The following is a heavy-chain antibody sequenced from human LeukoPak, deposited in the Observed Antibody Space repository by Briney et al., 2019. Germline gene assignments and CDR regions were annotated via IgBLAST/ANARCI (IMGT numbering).Heavy chain of an antibody. Sequence: GASVKVSCKASGYTFTSYYMHWVRQAPGQGLEWMGIINPSGGSTSYAQKFQGRVTMTRDTSTSTAYMELSSLRSEDTAVYYCARDDYDDRSGYQHSTRNDYWGQGTLVTVSS. J-gene: IGHJ4*02. D-gene: IGHD3-22*01. CDR1: GYTFTSYY. CDR3: ARDDYDDRSGYQHSTRNDY. CDR2: INPSGGST. V-gene: IGHV1-46*01.